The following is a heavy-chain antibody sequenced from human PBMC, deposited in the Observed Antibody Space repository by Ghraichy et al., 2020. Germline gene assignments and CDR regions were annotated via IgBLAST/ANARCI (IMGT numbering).Heavy chain of an antibody. Sequence: GGSLRLSCAASGFTFSSHWMHWVRQAPGKGLVWVSRINGDGSTSTYAGSVQGRFTVSRDNAKNTVYLQMNSLSADDTAVYYCASGGSIYCSCVDSNWGDHWGQGTLVTFS. J-gene: IGHJ5*02. CDR2: INGDGSTS. CDR3: ASGGSIYCSCVDSNWGDH. V-gene: IGHV3-74*01. D-gene: IGHD2-15*01. CDR1: GFTFSSHW.